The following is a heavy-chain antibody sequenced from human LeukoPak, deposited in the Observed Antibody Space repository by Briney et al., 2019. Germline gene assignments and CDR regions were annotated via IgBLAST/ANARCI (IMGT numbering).Heavy chain of an antibody. J-gene: IGHJ5*01. Sequence: PSETLSLTCTLSGGSITGYYWSWIRQSPGKGLEWIGYIYVSGSTNYNPPLKGRATISLDRSKNQFSLRLTSVTAADTAVYYCARQAGYIDSWGQGTLVIVSS. CDR2: IYVSGST. CDR1: GGSITGYY. V-gene: IGHV4-59*08. D-gene: IGHD5-24*01. CDR3: ARQAGYIDS.